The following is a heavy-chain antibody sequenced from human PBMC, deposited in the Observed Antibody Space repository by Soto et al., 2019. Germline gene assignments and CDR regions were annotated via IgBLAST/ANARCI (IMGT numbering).Heavy chain of an antibody. CDR2: ISAYNGNT. J-gene: IGHJ4*02. CDR1: GYTFTSYG. CDR3: ARFLTYYYDSSGYYASD. Sequence: GASVKVSCKASGYTFTSYGISWVRQAPGQGLEWMGWISAYNGNTNYAQKLQGRVTMTTDTSTSTAYMELRSLRSDDTAVYYCARFLTYYYDSSGYYASDWGQGPLVTVSS. D-gene: IGHD3-22*01. V-gene: IGHV1-18*01.